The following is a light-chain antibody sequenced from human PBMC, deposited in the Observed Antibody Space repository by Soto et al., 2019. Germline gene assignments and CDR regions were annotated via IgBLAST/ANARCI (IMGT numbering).Light chain of an antibody. CDR2: EVS. Sequence: QSVLTQPAPLSWAPGQSIAFSCTGTSSVVGSSNLVSWYQQHPGKAPKLLIYEVSKRPSGVSNRFSGSKSGNTASLTISGLQAEDEADYYCCSYAGSSTHVFGTGTKVTVL. V-gene: IGLV2-23*02. J-gene: IGLJ1*01. CDR1: SSVVGSSNL. CDR3: CSYAGSSTHV.